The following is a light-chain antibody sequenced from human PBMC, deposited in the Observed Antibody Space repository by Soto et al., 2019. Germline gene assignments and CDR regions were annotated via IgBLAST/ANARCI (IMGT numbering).Light chain of an antibody. CDR2: KXS. CDR3: QQYNNWPLT. V-gene: IGKV1-5*03. J-gene: IGKJ3*01. CDR1: QSTSGC. Sequence: TAQPPSTLSGSVGDRVTITCRAGQSTSGCMAWYQQKPGKPPKLLXYKXSTLKSGVPSSFSGSGSGTAFTLPISSPQSADSDRYDCQQYNNWPLTFGPGTKVDIK.